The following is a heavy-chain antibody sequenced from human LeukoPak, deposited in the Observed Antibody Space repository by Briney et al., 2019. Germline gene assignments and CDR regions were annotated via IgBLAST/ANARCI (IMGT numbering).Heavy chain of an antibody. CDR1: GFTFSSYS. Sequence: PGGSLRLSCAASGFTFSSYSMNWVRQAPGKGLEWVSSISSSSSYIYYADSVKGRFTISRDNAKNSLYLQVNSLRAEDTAVYYCASGHSGSYCYFDYWGQGTLVTIST. CDR3: ASGHSGSYCYFDY. V-gene: IGHV3-21*01. J-gene: IGHJ4*02. D-gene: IGHD1-26*01. CDR2: ISSSSSYI.